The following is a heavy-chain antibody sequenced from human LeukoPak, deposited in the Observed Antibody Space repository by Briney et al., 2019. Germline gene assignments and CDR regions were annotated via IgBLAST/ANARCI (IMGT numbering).Heavy chain of an antibody. D-gene: IGHD3-10*01. CDR2: ISRSSSFI. J-gene: IGHJ6*03. CDR1: GFTFSSYS. CDR3: ARGMRGGSGSYYYYYYYMDV. V-gene: IGHV3-21*04. Sequence: GGSLRLSCAASGFTFSSYSMNWVRQAPGKGLEWVSSISRSSSFIYYADSVKGRFTISRDNAKNSLYLQMNSLRAEDTALYYCARGMRGGSGSYYYYYYYMDVWGKGTTVTVSS.